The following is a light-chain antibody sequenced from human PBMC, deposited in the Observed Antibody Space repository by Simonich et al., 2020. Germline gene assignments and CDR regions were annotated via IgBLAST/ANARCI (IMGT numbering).Light chain of an antibody. J-gene: IGKJ2*01. CDR2: VSS. Sequence: EIVMTQSPATLSVSPGERPPLSCRASQGVSSNLAWYQKKPGQAPRLLIYVSSTRATGIPARFSGSGSGTEFTLTISSLQSEDFAVYYCQQYNNWPYTFGQGTKLEIK. CDR3: QQYNNWPYT. V-gene: IGKV3-15*01. CDR1: QGVSSN.